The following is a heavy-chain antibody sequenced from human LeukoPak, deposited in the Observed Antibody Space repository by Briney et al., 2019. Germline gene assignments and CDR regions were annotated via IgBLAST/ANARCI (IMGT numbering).Heavy chain of an antibody. CDR3: ASPGAATDCSSTSCYDYYYYYGMDV. CDR1: GFTVSSNY. Sequence: GGSLRLSCAASGFTVSSNYMSWVRQAPGKGLEWVSVIYSGGSTYYADSVKGRFTISRDNSKNTLYLQMNSLSAEDTAVYYCASPGAATDCSSTSCYDYYYYYGMDVWGQGTTVTVSS. V-gene: IGHV3-66*01. D-gene: IGHD2-2*01. J-gene: IGHJ6*02. CDR2: IYSGGST.